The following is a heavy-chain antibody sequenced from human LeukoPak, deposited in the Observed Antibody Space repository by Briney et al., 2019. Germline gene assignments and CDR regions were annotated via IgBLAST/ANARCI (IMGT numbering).Heavy chain of an antibody. CDR1: GFTFSTYG. D-gene: IGHD2-2*01. CDR3: ARGDISSSSLVWFDP. V-gene: IGHV3-30*02. J-gene: IGHJ5*02. CDR2: IRYDGSNK. Sequence: GGSLILSCAASGFTFSTYGMHWVRQAPGKGLEWVAFIRYDGSNKYYADSVKGRFTISRDNSKNTLYLQMNSLRAEDTAVYYCARGDISSSSLVWFDPWGQGTLVTVSS.